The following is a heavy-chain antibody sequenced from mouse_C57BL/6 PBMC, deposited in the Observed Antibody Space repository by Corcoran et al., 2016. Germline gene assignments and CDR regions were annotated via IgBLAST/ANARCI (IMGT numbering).Heavy chain of an antibody. V-gene: IGHV1-80*01. J-gene: IGHJ2*01. D-gene: IGHD2-2*01. CDR2: IYPGDGDT. CDR3: ASYGYDAPYFDY. Sequence: QVQLQQSGAELVKPGASVKISCKASGYAFRSYWMNWVKQRPGKGLEWIGQIYPGDGDTNYNGKFKGKATLTADKSSSTAYMQLSSLTSEDSAVYFCASYGYDAPYFDYWGQGTTLTVSS. CDR1: GYAFRSYW.